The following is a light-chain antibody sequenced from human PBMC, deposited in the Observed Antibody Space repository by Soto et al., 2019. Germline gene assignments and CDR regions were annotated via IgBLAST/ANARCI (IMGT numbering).Light chain of an antibody. V-gene: IGKV2-28*01. CDR3: MQALHAPRGYT. J-gene: IGKJ2*01. CDR1: QTFFLNNDSTY. CDR2: LTS. Sequence: DIVMTQSPFPFPATLGEPPPFSGSSGQTFFLNNDSTYLVWNLKKPGRYQQLLIYLTSNRAAGVPDRFTGSGSGTDFTLEISRVEAEDVGVYYCMQALHAPRGYTFGQGTKLEIK.